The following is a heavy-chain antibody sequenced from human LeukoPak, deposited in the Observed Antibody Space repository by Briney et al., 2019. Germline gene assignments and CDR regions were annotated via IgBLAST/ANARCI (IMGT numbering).Heavy chain of an antibody. Sequence: GGSLRLSCTASGFKFNNYAMHWVRQAPGKGLEWVAVISYDGTFEDYADSVKGRFTISRDNSKNTLYLQMNSLRVEDTAMYYCTRGKLIVLVPAPIWGQGTMVTVS. CDR2: ISYDGTFE. D-gene: IGHD2-2*01. CDR3: TRGKLIVLVPAPI. CDR1: GFKFNNYA. J-gene: IGHJ3*02. V-gene: IGHV3-30*03.